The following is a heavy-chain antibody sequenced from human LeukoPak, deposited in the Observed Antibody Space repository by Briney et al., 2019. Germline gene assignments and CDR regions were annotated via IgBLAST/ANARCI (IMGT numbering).Heavy chain of an antibody. CDR1: GFRFSDYG. Sequence: GGSLRLSCAASGFRFSDYGIHWVRQAPGKGLEWVTFIRYDGSNKYYAESVKGRFTISRDNSKNTLYLQMNSLRAEDTAVYYCARDQLNYYDSSGSDYWGQGTLVTVSS. V-gene: IGHV3-30*02. J-gene: IGHJ4*02. CDR3: ARDQLNYYDSSGSDY. CDR2: IRYDGSNK. D-gene: IGHD3-22*01.